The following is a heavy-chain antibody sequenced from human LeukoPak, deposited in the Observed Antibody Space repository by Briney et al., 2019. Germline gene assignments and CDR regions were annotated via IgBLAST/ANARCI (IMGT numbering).Heavy chain of an antibody. V-gene: IGHV3-66*01. D-gene: IGHD3-22*01. CDR3: AGVKYYYDSSGYYPDAFDI. Sequence: GGSLRLSCAASGFTVSSNYMSWVRQAPGKGLEWVSVIYSGGSTYYADSVKGRFTISRDNSKNTLYLQMNSLRAEDTAVYYCAGVKYYYDSSGYYPDAFDIWGQGTMVTVSS. CDR2: IYSGGST. J-gene: IGHJ3*02. CDR1: GFTVSSNY.